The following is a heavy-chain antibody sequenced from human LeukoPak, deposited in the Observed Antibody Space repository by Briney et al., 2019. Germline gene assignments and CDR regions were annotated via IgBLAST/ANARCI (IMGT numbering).Heavy chain of an antibody. CDR2: IKQDGSEK. CDR3: ARDSSSSWYRSDAFDI. V-gene: IGHV3-7*01. CDR1: GFTFSSYW. D-gene: IGHD6-13*01. Sequence: PGGSLRLSCAASGFTFSSYWMSWVRQAPGKGLEWVANIKQDGSEKYYVDSVKGRFTISRDNAKNSLYLQMNSLRAEDTAVYYCARDSSSSWYRSDAFDIWGQGTMVTVSS. J-gene: IGHJ3*02.